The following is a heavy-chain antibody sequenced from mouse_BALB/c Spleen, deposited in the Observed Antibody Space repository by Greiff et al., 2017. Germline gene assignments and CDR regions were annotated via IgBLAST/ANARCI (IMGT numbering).Heavy chain of an antibody. CDR2: IYPGNSDT. J-gene: IGHJ2*01. Sequence: VQLQQSGTVLARPGASVKMSCKASGYTFTSYWMHWVKQRPGQGLEWIGAIYPGNSDTSYNQKFKGKAKLTAVTSTSTAYMELSSLTNEDSAVYYCTRGGANWDYLDYWGQGTTLTVSS. CDR1: GYTFTSYW. D-gene: IGHD4-1*01. V-gene: IGHV1-5*01. CDR3: TRGGANWDYLDY.